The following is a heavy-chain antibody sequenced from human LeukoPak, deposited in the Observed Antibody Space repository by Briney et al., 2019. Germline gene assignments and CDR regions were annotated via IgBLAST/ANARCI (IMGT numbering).Heavy chain of an antibody. CDR1: SGSISSYY. Sequence: SETLSLTCTVSSGSISSYYWSWIRQPPAKGLEWIGYIYYSGTTNYNPSLKGRVTISVDTSKNQFSLKLSSVTAADTAVYYCARSRYNGNYDLLFDPWGQGTLVTVSS. D-gene: IGHD1-7*01. V-gene: IGHV4-59*01. J-gene: IGHJ5*02. CDR2: IYYSGTT. CDR3: ARSRYNGNYDLLFDP.